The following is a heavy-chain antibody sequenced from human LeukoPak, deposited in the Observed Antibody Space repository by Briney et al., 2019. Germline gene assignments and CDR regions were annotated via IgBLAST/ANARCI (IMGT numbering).Heavy chain of an antibody. CDR2: IYNSGYT. CDR3: AREGVTMIVSPGAFDI. D-gene: IGHD3-22*01. V-gene: IGHV4-4*07. CDR1: GGSISRYY. J-gene: IGHJ3*02. Sequence: SETPSLTCTVSGGSISRYYWCWIRQPAGKGLEWIGRIYNSGYTNYNPSLKSRVAMSVDTSKDQLSLKLSSVTAADTAVYYCAREGVTMIVSPGAFDIWGQGTMVTVSS.